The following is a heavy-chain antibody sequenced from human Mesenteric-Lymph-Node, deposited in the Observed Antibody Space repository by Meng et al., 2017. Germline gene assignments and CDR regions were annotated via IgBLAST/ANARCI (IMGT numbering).Heavy chain of an antibody. CDR3: ASKSFSGPRSFDP. D-gene: IGHD2/OR15-2a*01. J-gene: IGHJ5*02. V-gene: IGHV4-39*07. CDR2: IYYSGST. CDR1: GGSISSSSYY. Sequence: SETLSLTCAVSGGSISSSSYYWGWIRQPPGKGLEWIGSIYYSGSTYYNPSLKSRVTISVDKSKNQFSLKVSSVTAADTAVYYCASKSFSGPRSFDPWGQGTLVTVSS.